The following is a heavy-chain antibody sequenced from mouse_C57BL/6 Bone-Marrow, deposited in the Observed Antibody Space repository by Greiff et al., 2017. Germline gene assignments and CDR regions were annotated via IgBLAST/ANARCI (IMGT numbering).Heavy chain of an antibody. CDR3: ARGDYYGPWFAY. Sequence: VQLQQPGAELVMPGASVKLSCKASGYTFTSSWMHWVKHRPGQGLEWIGEIDPSDSYTNYNQKFQGKSTLTVDKSSSTAYMELSSLTSEDSAVYYCARGDYYGPWFAYWGQGTLVTVSA. J-gene: IGHJ3*01. D-gene: IGHD1-1*01. CDR2: IDPSDSYT. V-gene: IGHV1-69*01. CDR1: GYTFTSSW.